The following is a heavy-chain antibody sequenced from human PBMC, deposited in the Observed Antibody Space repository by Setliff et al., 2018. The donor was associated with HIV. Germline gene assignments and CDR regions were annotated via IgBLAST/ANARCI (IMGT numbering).Heavy chain of an antibody. J-gene: IGHJ1*01. V-gene: IGHV3-33*01. CDR3: ARLWVDCGADCYKGYFQH. CDR2: IWHDVTKD. Sequence: GGSLRLSCAASGFSLSAHGMHWVRQAPGKGLEWVAGIWHDVTKDYYADSVKGRFSLSGDYSKNTVSLQMNSLRAEDTAVYYCARLWVDCGADCYKGYFQHWGQGALVTVSS. D-gene: IGHD2-21*02. CDR1: GFSLSAHG.